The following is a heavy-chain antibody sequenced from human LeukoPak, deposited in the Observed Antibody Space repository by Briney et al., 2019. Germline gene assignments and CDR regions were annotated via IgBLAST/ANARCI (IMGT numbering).Heavy chain of an antibody. D-gene: IGHD2-15*01. CDR2: IKHTGST. J-gene: IGHJ4*02. CDR1: DESFSGYY. CDR3: AREAGVVVAATYYFDY. Sequence: ETLSLTCGVYDESFSGYYWSWIRQPPGKGLEWIGQIKHTGSTNYSPSLMSRVTISADTSKNQFSLKLSSVTAADTAVYYCAREAGVVVAATYYFDYWGQGTLVTVSS. V-gene: IGHV4-34*01.